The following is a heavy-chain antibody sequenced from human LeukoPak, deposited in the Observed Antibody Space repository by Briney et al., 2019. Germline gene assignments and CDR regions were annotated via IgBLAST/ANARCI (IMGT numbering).Heavy chain of an antibody. V-gene: IGHV4-39*07. CDR1: GGSISSSSYY. J-gene: IGHJ6*03. D-gene: IGHD5-12*01. Sequence: SETLSLTCTVSGGSISSSSYYWGWIRQPPGKGLEWIGSIYYSGSTYYNPSLKSRVTISVVTSKNQFSLKLRSVTAAGTAVYYCARTTEGYAGGPGYSYYYYMDVWGKGTTVTISS. CDR3: ARTTEGYAGGPGYSYYYYMDV. CDR2: IYYSGST.